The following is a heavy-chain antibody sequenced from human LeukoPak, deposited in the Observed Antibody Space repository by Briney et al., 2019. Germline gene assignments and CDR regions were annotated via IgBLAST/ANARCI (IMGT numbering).Heavy chain of an antibody. CDR2: IYHSGST. D-gene: IGHD3-22*01. CDR1: GGSISSNNW. V-gene: IGHV4-4*02. CDR3: ATYYDSSGYKLDY. J-gene: IGHJ4*02. Sequence: SETLSLTCAVSGGSISSNNWWSWVRQPPGKGLEWIGEIYHSGSTNYNPSLKSRVTISVDRSKNQFSLKLSSVTAADTAVYYCATYYDSSGYKLDYWGQGTLVTVSS.